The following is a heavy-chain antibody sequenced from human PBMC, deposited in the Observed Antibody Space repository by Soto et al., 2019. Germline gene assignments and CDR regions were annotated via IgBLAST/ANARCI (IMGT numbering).Heavy chain of an antibody. CDR2: IYYSGST. D-gene: IGHD3-22*01. CDR1: GGSISSGDYY. J-gene: IGHJ5*02. V-gene: IGHV4-30-4*01. CDR3: ARETYYYDSSGYHTNWFDP. Sequence: SETLSLTCTVSGGSISSGDYYWSWIRQPPGKGLEWIGYIYYSGSTYHNPSLKSRVTISVDTSKNQFSLKLSSVTAADTAVYYCARETYYYDSSGYHTNWFDPWGQGTLVTVSS.